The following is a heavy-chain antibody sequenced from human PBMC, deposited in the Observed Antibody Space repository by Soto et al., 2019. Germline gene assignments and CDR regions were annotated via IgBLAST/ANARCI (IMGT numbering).Heavy chain of an antibody. Sequence: EVQLLESGGGLVQPGGSLRLSCAASGFTFSSYAMSWVRQAPGKGLEWVSAISGSGGSTYYADSVKGRFTISRDNSKNTLYLQMNSLRAEDTAVYYCAKYGGDYYDSSGYCPQGFDYWGQGTLVTVSS. V-gene: IGHV3-23*01. CDR3: AKYGGDYYDSSGYCPQGFDY. CDR1: GFTFSSYA. CDR2: ISGSGGST. D-gene: IGHD3-22*01. J-gene: IGHJ4*02.